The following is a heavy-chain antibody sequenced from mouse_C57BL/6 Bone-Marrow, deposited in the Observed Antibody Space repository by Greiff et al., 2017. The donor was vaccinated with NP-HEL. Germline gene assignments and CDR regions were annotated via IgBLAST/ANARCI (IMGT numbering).Heavy chain of an antibody. J-gene: IGHJ4*01. V-gene: IGHV1-9*01. Sequence: VKLMESGAELMKPGASVKLSCKATGYTFTGYWIEWVKQRPGHGLEWIGEILPGSGSTNYNEKFKGKATFTADTSSNTAYMQLSSLTTEDSAIYYCARRLYYGSSHYYAMDYWGQGTSVTVSS. D-gene: IGHD1-1*01. CDR2: ILPGSGST. CDR3: ARRLYYGSSHYYAMDY. CDR1: GYTFTGYW.